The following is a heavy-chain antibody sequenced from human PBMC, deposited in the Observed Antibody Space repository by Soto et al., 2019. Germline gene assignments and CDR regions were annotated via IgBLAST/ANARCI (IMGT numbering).Heavy chain of an antibody. Sequence: GGSLRLSCAASGFTFSSYAMSWVRQAPGKGLEWVLAISGSGGSTYYADSVKGRFTISRDNSKNTLYLQMNSLRAEDTAVYYCAKRKQYGGNSGAFDIWGQGTMVTVSS. CDR3: AKRKQYGGNSGAFDI. CDR1: GFTFSSYA. J-gene: IGHJ3*02. CDR2: ISGSGGST. D-gene: IGHD2-21*02. V-gene: IGHV3-23*01.